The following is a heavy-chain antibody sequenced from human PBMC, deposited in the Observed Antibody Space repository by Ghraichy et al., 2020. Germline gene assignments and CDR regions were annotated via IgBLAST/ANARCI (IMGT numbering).Heavy chain of an antibody. Sequence: GESLNISCAASGFTFSSYWMHWVRQAPGKGLVWVSRISSDGSSITYADSVKGRFTISRDNAKNTLYLQMNNLRADDTAVYYCVCLPYYDFWSDYLGSHDYWGQGTLVNVSS. V-gene: IGHV3-74*03. CDR1: GFTFSSYW. D-gene: IGHD3-3*01. CDR3: VCLPYYDFWSDYLGSHDY. CDR2: ISSDGSSI. J-gene: IGHJ4*02.